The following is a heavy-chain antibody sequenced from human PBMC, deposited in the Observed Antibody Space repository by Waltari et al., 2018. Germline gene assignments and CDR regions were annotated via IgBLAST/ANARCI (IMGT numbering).Heavy chain of an antibody. Sequence: QVQLQESGPGLVKPSETLSLTCTVSGGSISSYYWSWIRQPPGKGLEWIGDIYYSGSTSYNPSLKSRVTISVDTSKNQFSLKLSSVTAADTAVYYCARHRRYCSSTSCYNDAFDIWGQGTMVTVSS. J-gene: IGHJ3*02. D-gene: IGHD2-2*02. V-gene: IGHV4-59*08. CDR1: GGSISSYY. CDR2: IYYSGST. CDR3: ARHRRYCSSTSCYNDAFDI.